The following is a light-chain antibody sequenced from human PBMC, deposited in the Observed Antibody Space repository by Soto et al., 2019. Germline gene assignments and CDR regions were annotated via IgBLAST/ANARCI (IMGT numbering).Light chain of an antibody. V-gene: IGKV4-1*01. CDR3: QQYYSTPRT. CDR2: WAS. J-gene: IGKJ1*01. Sequence: DIVMTQSPDSLAVSLGERATTNCKSSQSVLYSSNNKNYLAWYQQKPGQPPKLLIYWASTRESGVPDRFSGSGSGTDFTLTISSLQAEDVAVYYCQQYYSTPRTFGQGTRWIS. CDR1: QSVLYSSNNKNY.